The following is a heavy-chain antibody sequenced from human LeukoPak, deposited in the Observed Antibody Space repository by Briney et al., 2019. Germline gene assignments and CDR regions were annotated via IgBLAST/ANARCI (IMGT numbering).Heavy chain of an antibody. CDR1: GFTFSSYG. D-gene: IGHD5-18*01. J-gene: IGHJ4*02. Sequence: GGSLRLSCAASGFTFSSYGMHWVRQAPGKGLEWVAVISYDGSNKYYADSVTGRFTISRDNAKNSLYLQMNSLRAEDTAVYYCARRATSERGHSYGLDYWGQGALVTVSS. CDR2: ISYDGSNK. V-gene: IGHV3-30*12. CDR3: ARRATSERGHSYGLDY.